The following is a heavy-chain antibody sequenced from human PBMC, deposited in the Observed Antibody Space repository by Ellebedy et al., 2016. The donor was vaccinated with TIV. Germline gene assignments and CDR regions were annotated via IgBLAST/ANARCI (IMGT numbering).Heavy chain of an antibody. Sequence: SETLSLTCAVSGGSISSNWWSWVRQPPGKGLEWIGEINHSGSTNYNPSLKSRVTISVDTSKNQFSLKLSSVTAADTAVYYCARGTSGYYYGSGRGYYYMDVWGKGTTVTVSS. D-gene: IGHD3-10*01. V-gene: IGHV4-4*02. CDR2: INHSGST. CDR3: ARGTSGYYYGSGRGYYYMDV. CDR1: GGSISSNW. J-gene: IGHJ6*03.